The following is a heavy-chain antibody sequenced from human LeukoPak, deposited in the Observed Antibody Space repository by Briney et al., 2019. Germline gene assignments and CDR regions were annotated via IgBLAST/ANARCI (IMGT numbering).Heavy chain of an antibody. CDR3: ARGAVDTAMAIDY. V-gene: IGHV1-69*04. Sequence: SVKVSCKASGYSFTSYAISWVRQAPGQGLEWMGRIIPILGIANYAQKFQGRVTITADKSTSTAYMELSSLRSEDTAVYYCARGAVDTAMAIDYWGQGTLVTVSS. CDR1: GYSFTSYA. CDR2: IIPILGIA. D-gene: IGHD5-18*01. J-gene: IGHJ4*02.